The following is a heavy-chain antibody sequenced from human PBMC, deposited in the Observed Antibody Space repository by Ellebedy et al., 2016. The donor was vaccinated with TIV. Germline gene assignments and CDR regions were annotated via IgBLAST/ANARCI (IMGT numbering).Heavy chain of an antibody. CDR3: ARDLDRNYPGTYFDY. D-gene: IGHD4-11*01. CDR2: LSYDGSNI. V-gene: IGHV3-30-3*01. J-gene: IGHJ4*02. CDR1: GFTFSYYA. Sequence: PGGSLRLSCAASGFTFSYYAMHWVRQAPGKGLEWVALLSYDGSNIYYADSVKGRFTISRDNSKNTLYLQMNSLRAEDTAVYYCARDLDRNYPGTYFDYWGQGTLVTVSS.